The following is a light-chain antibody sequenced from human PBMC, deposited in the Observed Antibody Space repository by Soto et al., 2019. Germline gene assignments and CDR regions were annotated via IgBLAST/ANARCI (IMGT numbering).Light chain of an antibody. CDR1: SSDVAFYNL. J-gene: IGLJ1*01. CDR2: ESR. Sequence: QSALTQPASVSGSPGQSITISCTGTSSDVAFYNLVSWYQQHPGKAPMLIIYESRKRASGVSNRFSASKSGNTASLTISGLQAEDEADYYCCSYAGPTSSYVFGTGTKVTVL. CDR3: CSYAGPTSSYV. V-gene: IGLV2-23*01.